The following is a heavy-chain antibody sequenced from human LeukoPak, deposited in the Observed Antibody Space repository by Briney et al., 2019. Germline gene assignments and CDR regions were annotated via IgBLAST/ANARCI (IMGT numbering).Heavy chain of an antibody. CDR3: ARHLPVAGYPYFDY. D-gene: IGHD6-19*01. V-gene: IGHV4-59*08. J-gene: IGHJ4*02. CDR1: GGSISPYY. Sequence: SSETLSLTCTVSGGSISPYYWSWTRQPPGKTLEWIGYIYFTGSTNYNPSLKSRLTISLHTSKNQFSLNLSSVTAADTAVYYCARHLPVAGYPYFDYWGQGALVTVSS. CDR2: IYFTGST.